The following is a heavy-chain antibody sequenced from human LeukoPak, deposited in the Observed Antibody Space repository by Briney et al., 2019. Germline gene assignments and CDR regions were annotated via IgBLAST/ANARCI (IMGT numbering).Heavy chain of an antibody. CDR1: GFTFSNYN. D-gene: IGHD3-16*01. CDR2: ISSSSSTI. J-gene: IGHJ4*02. V-gene: IGHV3-48*01. CDR3: ARAFRGYTFGFDS. Sequence: GGSLRLSCAASGFTFSNYNMNWVRQAPGKGLEWVSYISSSSSTIYYADSVKGRFTISRDNAKNSLFLQMNSLRAEDTSVYYCARAFRGYTFGFDSWGQGTLVTVSS.